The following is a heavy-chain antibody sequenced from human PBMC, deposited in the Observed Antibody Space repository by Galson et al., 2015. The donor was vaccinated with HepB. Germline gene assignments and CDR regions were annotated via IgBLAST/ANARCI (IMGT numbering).Heavy chain of an antibody. Sequence: SLRLSCAASGFTFSSFSMSWVRQSPGKGLEWIGEIFHRGDTNYNPALRSRVTMSIDTSKNQFSLRLTSVTAADAAVYYCAATYTNGPSPEAFETWGQGTVITVSS. CDR3: AATYTNGPSPEAFET. J-gene: IGHJ3*02. D-gene: IGHD2-8*01. V-gene: IGHV4-4*02. CDR2: IFHRGDT. CDR1: GFTFSSFSM.